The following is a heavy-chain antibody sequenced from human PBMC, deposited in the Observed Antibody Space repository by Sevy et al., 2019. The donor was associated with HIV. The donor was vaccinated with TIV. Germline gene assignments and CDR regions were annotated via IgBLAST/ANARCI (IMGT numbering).Heavy chain of an antibody. CDR2: INPNSGNT. J-gene: IGHJ4*02. CDR3: SRDLRLRGYSYGCFDY. D-gene: IGHD5-18*01. Sequence: ASVKVSCKASGYTFTGQYIHWVRQAPGQGLEWMGWINPNSGNTNCAQEFQGRVTMTRDTSISTAYMELSRLKSDDTAVYYCSRDLRLRGYSYGCFDYWGQGTLVTVSS. V-gene: IGHV1-2*02. CDR1: GYTFTGQY.